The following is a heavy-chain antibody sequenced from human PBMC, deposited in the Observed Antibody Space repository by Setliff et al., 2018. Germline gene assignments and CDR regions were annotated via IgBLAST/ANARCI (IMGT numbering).Heavy chain of an antibody. J-gene: IGHJ4*02. CDR1: GGSISSGSYY. D-gene: IGHD3-3*01. CDR2: IFTSGIT. CDR3: ARRSTYYNFWSGYWDY. V-gene: IGHV4-61*02. Sequence: SETLSLTCTVSGGSISSGSYYWSWIRQPAGKGLEWIGRIFTSGITNYNPSLKSRVTISIDTSKNQFSLRLSSVTATDTAVYYCARRSTYYNFWSGYWDYWGQGTLVTV.